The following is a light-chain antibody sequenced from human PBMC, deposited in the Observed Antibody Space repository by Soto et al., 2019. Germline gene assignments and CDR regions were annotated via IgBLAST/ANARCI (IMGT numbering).Light chain of an antibody. CDR2: TAS. J-gene: IGKJ2*01. CDR3: LHDNIYPYT. CDR1: QGIKND. Sequence: AIQMTQSPSSLSASVGDTVTITCRASQGIKNDLAWYQQKPGRAPKLLIYTASNLQSGVPSRFSGSGFGSDFSLTISSLQPEDFAAYDSLHDNIYPYTFGQGTKLEI. V-gene: IGKV1-6*01.